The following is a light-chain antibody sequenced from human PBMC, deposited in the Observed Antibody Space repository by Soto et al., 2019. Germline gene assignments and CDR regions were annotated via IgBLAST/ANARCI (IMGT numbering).Light chain of an antibody. CDR3: YSYRSSTISSNV. J-gene: IGLJ1*01. CDR1: SSDVGASDS. V-gene: IGLV2-14*03. CDR2: NVG. Sequence: QSALTQPASVSRSPGQSITISCTGTSSDVGASDSVSWYQQHAGKAPQLVIYNVGRRPSGISDRFSGSKAGNTASLTISGLQAEDEADYYCYSYRSSTISSNVFGSGPKVTVL.